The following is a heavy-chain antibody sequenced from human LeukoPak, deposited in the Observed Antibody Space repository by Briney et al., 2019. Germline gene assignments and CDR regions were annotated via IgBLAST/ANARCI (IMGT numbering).Heavy chain of an antibody. CDR2: NYHSGST. CDR1: GYSISSGYY. CDR3: ARVTAKYYYYMDV. Sequence: SETLSLTCTVSGYSISSGYYWGWIRQPPGKGLEWIGNNYHSGSTYYNPSLKSRVTISVDTSKNEFSLKLRSVTAADTAVYYCARVTAKYYYYMDVWGKGTTVTISS. V-gene: IGHV4-38-2*02. J-gene: IGHJ6*03.